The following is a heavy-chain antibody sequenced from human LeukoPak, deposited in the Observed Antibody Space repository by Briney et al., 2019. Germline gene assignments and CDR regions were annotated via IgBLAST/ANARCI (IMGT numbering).Heavy chain of an antibody. CDR1: GFTFSSYG. Sequence: GGSLRLSCAASGFTFSSYGMHWVRQAPGKGLEWVAVISYDGSNKYYADSVKGRFTISRDNSKNTLYLQMNSLRAEDTAVYYCARGRPHRDGYNYFDYWGQGTLVTVSS. J-gene: IGHJ4*02. V-gene: IGHV3-30*03. D-gene: IGHD5-24*01. CDR2: ISYDGSNK. CDR3: ARGRPHRDGYNYFDY.